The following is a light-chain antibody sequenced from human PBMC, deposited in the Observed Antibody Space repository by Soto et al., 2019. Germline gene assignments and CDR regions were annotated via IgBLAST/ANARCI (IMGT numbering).Light chain of an antibody. Sequence: EIVLTQSPGTLSLSPGQRATLSCRASQSVSSSYLAWYQHKRGQAPRLLMFGTGSRATGIPDRFSGTGSGTDFTLIIHRLEPEDFAGYYCQQYSSTPHTFGQGTKVESK. J-gene: IGKJ2*01. CDR3: QQYSSTPHT. V-gene: IGKV3-20*01. CDR1: QSVSSSY. CDR2: GTG.